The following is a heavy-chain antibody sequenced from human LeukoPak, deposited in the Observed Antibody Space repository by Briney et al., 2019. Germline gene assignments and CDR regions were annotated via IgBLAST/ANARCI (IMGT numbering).Heavy chain of an antibody. CDR3: ARSEDSYGLDY. D-gene: IGHD5-18*01. V-gene: IGHV4-59*08. J-gene: IGHJ4*02. CDR2: IYYSGST. CDR1: GGSISSYY. Sequence: KPSETLSLTCTVSGGSISSYYWSWIRQPPGKGLEWIGYIYYSGSTNYNPSLKSRVTISVDTSKNQFSLKLSSVTAADTAVYYCARSEDSYGLDYWGQGTLVTVSS.